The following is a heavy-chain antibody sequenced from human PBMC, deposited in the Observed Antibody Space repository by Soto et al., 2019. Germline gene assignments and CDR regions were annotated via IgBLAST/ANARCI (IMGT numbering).Heavy chain of an antibody. Sequence: GGSLRLSCAASGFTFTSYSMNWVRQVPGKGLEWVSYISSSSSSINYADSVEGRFTISRDNAKNSLYLQMNSLRAEDTAVYYCARDYRVVGAPGYWGQGTLVTVSS. J-gene: IGHJ4*02. V-gene: IGHV3-48*04. CDR3: ARDYRVVGAPGY. D-gene: IGHD1-26*01. CDR2: ISSSSSSI. CDR1: GFTFTSYS.